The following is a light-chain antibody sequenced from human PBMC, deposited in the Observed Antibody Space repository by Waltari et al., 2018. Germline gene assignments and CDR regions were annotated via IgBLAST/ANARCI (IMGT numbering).Light chain of an antibody. CDR2: WAS. CDR3: QEYYYTPRT. Sequence: DIVMTQSPDSLAVSLGERATINCKSSQSVFFSSTNKNYLAWYHQKPGQPPRLLIYWASTREAVFPERFSGGGFGTDFTLTISSLQPDDVAIYYCQEYYYTPRTFGQGTRVELK. CDR1: QSVFFSSTNKNY. V-gene: IGKV4-1*01. J-gene: IGKJ1*01.